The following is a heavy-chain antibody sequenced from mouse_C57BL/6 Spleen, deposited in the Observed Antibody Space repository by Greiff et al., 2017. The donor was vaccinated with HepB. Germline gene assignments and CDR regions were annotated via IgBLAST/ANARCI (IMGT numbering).Heavy chain of an antibody. V-gene: IGHV5-4*01. D-gene: IGHD1-1*01. CDR3: ARDGNNITTVVPYYFEY. J-gene: IGHJ2*01. Sequence: EVQLVESGGGLVKPGGSLKLSCAASGFTFSSYAMSWVRQTPEKRLEWVATISDGGSYTYYPDNVKGRFTISRDNAKNNLYLQMSDLKSEDTAMYYCARDGNNITTVVPYYFEYWGQGTTLTVSS. CDR1: GFTFSSYA. CDR2: ISDGGSYT.